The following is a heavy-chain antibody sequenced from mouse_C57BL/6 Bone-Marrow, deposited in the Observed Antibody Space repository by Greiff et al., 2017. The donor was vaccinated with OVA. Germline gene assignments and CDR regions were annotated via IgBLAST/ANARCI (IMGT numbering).Heavy chain of an antibody. CDR2: INPYNGGT. J-gene: IGHJ1*03. CDR1: GYTFTDYY. V-gene: IGHV1-19*01. CDR3: ARCYGSSHWYFDV. Sequence: EVQLQQSGPVLVKPGASVKMSCKASGYTFTDYYMNWVKQSHGKSLEWIGVINPYNGGTSYNQKFKGKATLTVDKSSSTAYMELNSLTSEDSAVYYCARCYGSSHWYFDVGGTGTTVTVSS. D-gene: IGHD1-1*01.